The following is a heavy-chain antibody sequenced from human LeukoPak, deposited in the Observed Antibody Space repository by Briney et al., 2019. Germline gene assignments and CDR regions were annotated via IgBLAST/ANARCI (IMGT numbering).Heavy chain of an antibody. CDR3: ATSSGYTHDFDY. CDR2: FDPEDGET. V-gene: IGHV1-24*01. D-gene: IGHD3-22*01. J-gene: IGHJ4*02. Sequence: ASVKVSYKVSGYTLTELSMHWVRQAPGKGLEWMGGFDPEDGETIYAQKFQGRVTMTEDTSTDTAYMELSSLRSEDTAVYYCATSSGYTHDFDYWGQGTLVTVSS. CDR1: GYTLTELS.